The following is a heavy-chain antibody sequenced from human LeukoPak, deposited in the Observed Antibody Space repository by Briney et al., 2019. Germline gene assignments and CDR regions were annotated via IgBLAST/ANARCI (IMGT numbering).Heavy chain of an antibody. CDR1: GFTFSSYA. CDR2: ISGSGGST. J-gene: IGHJ3*02. D-gene: IGHD6-13*01. Sequence: PGGSLRLSCAASGFTFSSYAMSWVRQAPGKRLEWVSAISGSGGSTYYADSVKGRFTISRDNSKNTLYLQMNSLRAEDTAVYYCAKVDSSSWYGGAFDIWGQGTMVTVSS. V-gene: IGHV3-23*01. CDR3: AKVDSSSWYGGAFDI.